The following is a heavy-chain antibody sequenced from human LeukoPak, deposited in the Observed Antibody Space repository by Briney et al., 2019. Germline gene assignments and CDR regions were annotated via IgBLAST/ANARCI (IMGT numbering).Heavy chain of an antibody. J-gene: IGHJ6*02. V-gene: IGHV4-59*01. Sequence: SETLSLTCTVSGGSISSYYWSWIRQPPGKGLEWIGYIHYSGSTNYNPSLKSRVTISVDTSKNQFSLKLSSVTAADTAVYYCATSSSLYYYYGMDVWGQGTTVTVSS. D-gene: IGHD6-19*01. CDR3: ATSSSLYYYYGMDV. CDR1: GGSISSYY. CDR2: IHYSGST.